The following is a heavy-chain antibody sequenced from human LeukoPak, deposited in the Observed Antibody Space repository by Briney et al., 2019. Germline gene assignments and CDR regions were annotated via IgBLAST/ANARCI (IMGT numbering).Heavy chain of an antibody. Sequence: GGSLRLSCAASGFTFSSYAMSWVRQAPGKGLEWVSAISGSGGTTYYADSVKGRFTISRDNAKNSLYLQMNSLRAEDTAVYYCAGNYYDSSGPFVYWGQGTLVTVSS. J-gene: IGHJ4*02. V-gene: IGHV3-23*01. CDR1: GFTFSSYA. D-gene: IGHD3-22*01. CDR3: AGNYYDSSGPFVY. CDR2: ISGSGGTT.